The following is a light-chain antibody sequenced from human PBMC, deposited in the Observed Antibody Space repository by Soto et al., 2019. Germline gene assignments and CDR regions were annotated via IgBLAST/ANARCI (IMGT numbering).Light chain of an antibody. CDR1: QDISNY. V-gene: IGKV1-33*01. CDR3: QQYDNLTLT. J-gene: IGKJ4*01. CDR2: DAS. Sequence: DIQLTQSPSSLSASVGDRVTITCPASQDISNYLNWYQQKPGKAPKLLIYDASNLETGVPSRFSGSGSGTDFNFTISRLQPEDIATYECQQYDNLTLTVGPWTKGEIK.